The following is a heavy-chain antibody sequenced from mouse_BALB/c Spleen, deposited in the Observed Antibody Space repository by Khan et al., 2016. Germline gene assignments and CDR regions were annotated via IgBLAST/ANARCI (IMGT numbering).Heavy chain of an antibody. CDR3: ARRLPYYYCFDY. CDR1: GFTFSSYA. J-gene: IGHJ2*01. V-gene: IGHV5-9-4*01. CDR2: ISSGGSYT. Sequence: EVELVESGGGLVKPGGSLKLSCAASGFTFSSYAMSWVRQSPEKRLEWVAEISSGGSYTYYPDTVTGRFTISRDNAKNTLYLQMSSLKSEDTAMYFCARRLPYYYCFDYWGQGTTLTVSS. D-gene: IGHD1-1*01.